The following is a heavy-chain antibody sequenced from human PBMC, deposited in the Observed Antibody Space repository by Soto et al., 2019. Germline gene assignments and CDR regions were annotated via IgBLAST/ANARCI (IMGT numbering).Heavy chain of an antibody. Sequence: EVQLVESGGGLVQPGRSLRLSCAASGFTFDDYVMHWVRQAPGKGLEWVSGISWNSGSIGYADSVKGRFTISRDNAKNSLYLQMNSLRAEDTVLYYCAKGTTPGYCSGGSCYLSYWYFDLWGRGTLVTVSS. CDR1: GFTFDDYV. J-gene: IGHJ2*01. CDR3: AKGTTPGYCSGGSCYLSYWYFDL. V-gene: IGHV3-9*01. CDR2: ISWNSGSI. D-gene: IGHD2-15*01.